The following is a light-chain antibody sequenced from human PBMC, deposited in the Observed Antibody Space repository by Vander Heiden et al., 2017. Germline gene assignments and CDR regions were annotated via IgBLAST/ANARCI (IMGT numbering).Light chain of an antibody. CDR1: SSNIGAGYD. J-gene: IGLJ2*01. V-gene: IGLV1-40*01. CDR3: QSYDSRLSGVV. Sequence: QSVLTQPPSVSGAPGQRVTISRTGSSSNIGAGYDVHWYQQLPGTAPKLLMYGNSNRPSGVPDRFSGSKSGTSASLAITGLQAEDEADYYCQSYDSRLSGVVFGGGTKLTVL. CDR2: GNS.